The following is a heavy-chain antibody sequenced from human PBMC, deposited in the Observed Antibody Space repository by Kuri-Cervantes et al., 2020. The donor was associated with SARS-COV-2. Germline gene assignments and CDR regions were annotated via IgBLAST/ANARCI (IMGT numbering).Heavy chain of an antibody. CDR3: ARHLGGYGDRGFDF. J-gene: IGHJ4*02. V-gene: IGHV4-61*08. CDR1: GGSVSSSGYY. Sequence: GSLRLSCTVSGGSVSSSGYYWTWIRQPPGKGLEWIGHTYYSGTTKYNPSLKSRVTISIDTSKNQFSLRLTSVTAADSAVYYCARHLGGYGDRGFDFWGQGTLVTVSS. CDR2: TYYSGTT. D-gene: IGHD4-17*01.